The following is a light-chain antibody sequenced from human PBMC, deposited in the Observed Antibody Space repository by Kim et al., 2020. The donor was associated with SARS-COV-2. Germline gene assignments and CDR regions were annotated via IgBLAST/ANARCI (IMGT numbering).Light chain of an antibody. Sequence: GQSITISCTGTSSDIGGYNSVSWYQQHPGKAPKLMIYVVSNRPSGVSNRFSGSKSGNTASLTISGLQAEDEADYYCSSYTSSSTLVFGGGTRLTVL. CDR2: VVS. J-gene: IGLJ3*02. CDR3: SSYTSSSTLV. V-gene: IGLV2-14*03. CDR1: SSDIGGYNS.